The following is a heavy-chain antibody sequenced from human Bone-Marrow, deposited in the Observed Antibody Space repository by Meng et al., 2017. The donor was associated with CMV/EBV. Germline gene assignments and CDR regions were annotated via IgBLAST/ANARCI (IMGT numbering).Heavy chain of an antibody. J-gene: IGHJ4*02. Sequence: YYWTWSRQRPGKGLEWIGYIYYSGGTNYNPSLQSRVTISVDTSKNQFSLKLSSVTAADTAMYYCARSVGCSSTYCYTYTSSWYPDYWGQGTLVTVSS. V-gene: IGHV4-31*02. CDR2: IYYSGGT. D-gene: IGHD6-13*01. CDR1: YY. CDR3: ARSVGCSSTYCYTYTSSWYPDY.